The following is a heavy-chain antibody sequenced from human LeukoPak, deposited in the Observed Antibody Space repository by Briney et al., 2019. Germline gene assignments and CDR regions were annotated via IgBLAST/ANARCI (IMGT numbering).Heavy chain of an antibody. CDR2: IYYSGST. J-gene: IGHJ6*02. V-gene: IGHV4-39*07. Sequence: PSETLSLTCTVSGGSVSSSSYYWGWIRQPPGKGLEWIGSIYYSGSTYYNPSLKSRVTISVDTSKNQFSLKLSSVTAADTAVYYYARDNRGSWYVYYYYGMDVWGQGTTVTVSS. CDR1: GGSVSSSSYY. CDR3: ARDNRGSWYVYYYYGMDV. D-gene: IGHD6-13*01.